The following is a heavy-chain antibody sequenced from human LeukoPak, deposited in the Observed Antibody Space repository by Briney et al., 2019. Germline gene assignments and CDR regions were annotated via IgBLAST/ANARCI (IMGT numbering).Heavy chain of an antibody. CDR1: GFTFSDYY. CDR2: ISSSGSTI. Sequence: GGSLRLSCAASGFTFSDYYMSWIRQAPGKGLEWVSYISSSGSTIYYADSVKGRFTISRDNAKNSLYLQMNSLRAEDTAVYYCAGGYCSSTSCYAGITYYYYYMDVWGKGTTVTVSS. CDR3: AGGYCSSTSCYAGITYYYYYMDV. D-gene: IGHD2-2*01. J-gene: IGHJ6*03. V-gene: IGHV3-11*04.